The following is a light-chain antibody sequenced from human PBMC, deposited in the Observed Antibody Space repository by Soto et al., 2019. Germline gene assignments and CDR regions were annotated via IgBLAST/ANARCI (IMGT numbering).Light chain of an antibody. Sequence: DIQLTQSPSFLSASVGDRVTITCRASQGISSYLAWYQQKPGKAPMLLIYAASTLQSGVPSRFSGSGSGTEFPLTISILQPEDLATYYCQQINSYPPFFGPGTKVEIK. J-gene: IGKJ3*01. V-gene: IGKV1-9*01. CDR3: QQINSYPPF. CDR2: AAS. CDR1: QGISSY.